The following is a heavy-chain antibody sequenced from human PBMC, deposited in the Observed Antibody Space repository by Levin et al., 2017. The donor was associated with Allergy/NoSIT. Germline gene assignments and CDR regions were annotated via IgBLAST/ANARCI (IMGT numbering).Heavy chain of an antibody. CDR1: GGSISSSSYY. CDR3: ATGSSSSGYISGY. Sequence: PSETLSLTCTVSGGSISSSSYYWGWIRQPPGKGLEWIGSIYYSGSTYYNPSLKSRVTISVDTSKNRFSLKLSSVTAADTAVYYCATGSSSSGYISGYWGQGTLVTVSS. CDR2: IYYSGST. V-gene: IGHV4-39*07. D-gene: IGHD3-22*01. J-gene: IGHJ4*02.